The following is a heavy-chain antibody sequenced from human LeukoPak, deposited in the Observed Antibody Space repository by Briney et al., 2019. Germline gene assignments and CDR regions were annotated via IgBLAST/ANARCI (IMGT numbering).Heavy chain of an antibody. CDR1: GDSISNYY. V-gene: IGHV4-4*07. CDR3: ARSIVVVPATRVTCYMDV. J-gene: IGHJ6*03. Sequence: SETLSLTCSVSGDSISNYYWSWIRQPAGKGLEWIGRIYTSGSTSYNPSLKSRVTISVDKSKNQFSLKLSSVTAADTAVYYCARSIVVVPATRVTCYMDVWGKGTTVTVSS. CDR2: IYTSGST. D-gene: IGHD2-2*01.